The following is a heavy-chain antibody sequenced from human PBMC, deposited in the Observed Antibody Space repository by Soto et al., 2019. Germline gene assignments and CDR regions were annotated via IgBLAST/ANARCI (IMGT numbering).Heavy chain of an antibody. D-gene: IGHD1-26*01. CDR2: ISYDGSNK. CDR1: GFTFSSYA. CDR3: ARLQSSGSYYGL. Sequence: HPGGSLRLSCAASGFTFSSYAMHWVRQAPGKGLEWVAVISYDGSNKYYADSVKGRFTISRDNSKNTLYLQMNSLRAEDTAVYYCARLQSSGSYYGLWGQGTMVTVSS. J-gene: IGHJ3*01. V-gene: IGHV3-30-3*01.